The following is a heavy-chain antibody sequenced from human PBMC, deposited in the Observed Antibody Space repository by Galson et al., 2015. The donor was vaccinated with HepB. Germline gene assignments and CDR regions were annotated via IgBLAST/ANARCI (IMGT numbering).Heavy chain of an antibody. CDR2: ISAYNGNT. Sequence: SVKVSCKASGYTFTSYGISWVRQAPGQGLEWMGWISAYNGNTNYAQKLQGRVTMTTDTSTSTAYMELSSLRSEDTAVYYCATLQQVGAFMWGFDYWGQGTLVTVSS. CDR1: GYTFTSYG. CDR3: ATLQQVGAFMWGFDY. J-gene: IGHJ4*02. V-gene: IGHV1-18*01. D-gene: IGHD1-26*01.